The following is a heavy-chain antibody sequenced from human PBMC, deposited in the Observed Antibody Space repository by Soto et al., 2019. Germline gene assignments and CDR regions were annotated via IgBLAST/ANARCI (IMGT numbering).Heavy chain of an antibody. D-gene: IGHD3-22*01. J-gene: IGHJ6*02. Sequence: ASVKVSCKASGGTFSSYTISWVRQAPGQGLEWMGRIIPILGIANYAQKFQGRVTITADKSTSTAYMELSSLRSEDTAVYYCASREYDSSGWPPTYYYYGMDVWGQGTTVTVSS. CDR2: IIPILGIA. CDR1: GGTFSSYT. V-gene: IGHV1-69*02. CDR3: ASREYDSSGWPPTYYYYGMDV.